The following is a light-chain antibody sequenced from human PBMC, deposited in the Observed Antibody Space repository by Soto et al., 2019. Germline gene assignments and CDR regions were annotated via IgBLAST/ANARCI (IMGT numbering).Light chain of an antibody. CDR1: QNIINN. CDR3: QQYGRSGT. J-gene: IGKJ1*01. V-gene: IGKV3-20*01. Sequence: IRMTQPPGTLSVSTGERANLSCRASQNIINNLAWYQQKPGQAPRLLIYDASNRATGIPDRFSGSGSGTDFTLTISRLEPEDFAVYYCQQYGRSGTFGQGSMVDI. CDR2: DAS.